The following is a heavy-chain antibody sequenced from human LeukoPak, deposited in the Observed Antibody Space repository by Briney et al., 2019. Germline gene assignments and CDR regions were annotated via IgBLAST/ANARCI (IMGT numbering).Heavy chain of an antibody. CDR1: GYTLAELS. Sequence: ASVKVSCKVSGYTLAELSMHWVRQAPGTGLEWRGGFGPEDGETIYAQKYQGRVTMSRDMSMSTAYMEVSRLRSDDTAIYYCARWRGYASEWSGPFDDWGQGTLVTVSS. CDR3: ARWRGYASEWSGPFDD. J-gene: IGHJ4*02. D-gene: IGHD6-19*01. V-gene: IGHV1-24*01. CDR2: FGPEDGET.